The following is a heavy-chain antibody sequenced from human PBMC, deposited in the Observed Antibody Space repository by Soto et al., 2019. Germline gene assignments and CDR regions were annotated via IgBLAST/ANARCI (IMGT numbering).Heavy chain of an antibody. D-gene: IGHD3-10*01. CDR1: GFSLSTSGVG. CDR2: IYWDDDN. Sequence: QITLKESGPTLVKPTQTLTLTCTFSGFSLSTSGVGVGWIRQPPGKALEWLALIYWDDDNRYSPSLKSRLTITKDTSKHHVVLTMTNIHPVDTATSYCAHNASYYQFDWFAPWGQGTLVTVSS. CDR3: AHNASYYQFDWFAP. V-gene: IGHV2-5*02. J-gene: IGHJ5*02.